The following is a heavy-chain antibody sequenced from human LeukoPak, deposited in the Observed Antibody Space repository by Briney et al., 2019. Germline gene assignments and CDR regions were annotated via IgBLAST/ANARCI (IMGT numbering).Heavy chain of an antibody. CDR2: IIAGGDKT. V-gene: IGHV3-23*01. J-gene: IGHJ4*02. CDR3: AKRMAITSPADY. D-gene: IGHD1-20*01. CDR1: GFTFSSYD. Sequence: GGSLRLSCVASGFTFSSYDMAWVLQAPGKGLDWVSAIIAGGDKTEYADSVKGRFTISRDNSKNTLYLQMNSLRAEDTAVYYCAKRMAITSPADYWGQGTLVTVSS.